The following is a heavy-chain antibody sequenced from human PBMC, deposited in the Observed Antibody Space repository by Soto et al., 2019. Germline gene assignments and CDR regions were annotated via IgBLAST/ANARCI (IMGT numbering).Heavy chain of an antibody. CDR3: ATSRGSGRLDN. D-gene: IGHD3-10*01. V-gene: IGHV4-4*02. J-gene: IGHJ4*02. CDR2: IYHSGST. CDR1: GASISSSNW. Sequence: QVQLQESGPGLVKPSGTLSLTCAVSGASISSSNWWTWVRQPPGKGLEWIGEIYHSGSTNYNPSLMSRFTISLDKSKFRFSLRLSSVTAADTAVYYCATSRGSGRLDNWGQGTLVTVSS.